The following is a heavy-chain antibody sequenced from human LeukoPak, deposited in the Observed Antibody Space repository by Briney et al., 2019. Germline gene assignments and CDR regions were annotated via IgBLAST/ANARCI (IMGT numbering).Heavy chain of an antibody. CDR3: ARELVVRAGDYFDN. D-gene: IGHD2-2*01. CDR1: GLTFSSYW. J-gene: IGHJ4*02. CDR2: INGDGSSI. V-gene: IGHV3-74*01. Sequence: GGSLRLSCAASGLTFSSYWMHWVRQVPGKGLVWVARINGDGSSIRYADSVKGRFTISRDNAKNTLFLQMNSLRVEDTAVYSCARELVVRAGDYFDNWGQGTLFTVSS.